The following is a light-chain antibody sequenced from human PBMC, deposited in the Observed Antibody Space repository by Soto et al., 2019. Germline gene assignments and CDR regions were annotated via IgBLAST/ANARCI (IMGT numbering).Light chain of an antibody. V-gene: IGKV1-27*01. CDR1: PDIGDY. CDR3: QNYNSALIT. Sequence: DTQMTQSPSSLSASVGDTVTITCRASPDIGDYLAWYQQKAGKVPRLLIYAASTLQSGVPSRFSGSGSETDFSLTISSLQPADVATYYCQNYNSALITFGQGTRLEIK. J-gene: IGKJ5*01. CDR2: AAS.